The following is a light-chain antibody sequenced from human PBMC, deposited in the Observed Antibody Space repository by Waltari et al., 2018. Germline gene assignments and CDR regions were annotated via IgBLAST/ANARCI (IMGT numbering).Light chain of an antibody. V-gene: IGLV3-25*03. J-gene: IGLJ1*01. CDR3: QSADSSGTYEV. CDR2: KDT. CDR1: ALPKQF. Sequence: SYELTQPPSVSVSPGQTARITCSGDALPKQFAYWYQQKPGQAPVVVINKDTGRPSGIPDRFAGSSSGTTVTLTISGVQAEDEADYYCQSADSSGTYEVFGTGTKVTVL.